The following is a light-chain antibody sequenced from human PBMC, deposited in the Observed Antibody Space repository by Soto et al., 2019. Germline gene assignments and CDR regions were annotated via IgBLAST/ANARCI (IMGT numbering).Light chain of an antibody. Sequence: DIQMTQSPSTLSGSVGDRVTITCRASQTISSWSAWYQQKPGKAPKLLIYKASTLKSGVPSRFSGSGSGTEFTLTISSLQADDFAAYYCQHYSSYSEAFGQGTKVELK. J-gene: IGKJ1*01. V-gene: IGKV1-5*03. CDR1: QTISSW. CDR2: KAS. CDR3: QHYSSYSEA.